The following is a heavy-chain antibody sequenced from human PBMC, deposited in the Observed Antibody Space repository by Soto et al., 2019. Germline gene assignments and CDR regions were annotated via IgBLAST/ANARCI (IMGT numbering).Heavy chain of an antibody. CDR1: GGSVSDKTYY. V-gene: IGHV4-61*01. D-gene: IGHD4-17*01. Sequence: SETLSLTCSVSGGSVSDKTYYWSWIRQPPGKRLGWIGYVYYSGTTNYNPSLKSRVTISVDLSKNRFSLRLSSVTTADTALYYCARTTAVPNTLRSRYFFDYWGQGTLVTVSS. CDR3: ARTTAVPNTLRSRYFFDY. CDR2: VYYSGTT. J-gene: IGHJ4*02.